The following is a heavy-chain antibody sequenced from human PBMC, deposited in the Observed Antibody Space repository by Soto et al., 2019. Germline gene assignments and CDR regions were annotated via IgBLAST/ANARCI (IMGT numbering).Heavy chain of an antibody. CDR1: GYIFTTSA. D-gene: IGHD3-22*01. CDR3: ARGSGHYYDFEF. V-gene: IGHV1-3*01. Sequence: ASVKVSCKASGYIFTTSAIHWLRQAPGQRLEWMAWINSYSGNTEYSQKFQGRLTITRDRSASTAYMELSSLTSEDTAIYYCARGSGHYYDFEFWGQGTRVTVSS. J-gene: IGHJ4*02. CDR2: INSYSGNT.